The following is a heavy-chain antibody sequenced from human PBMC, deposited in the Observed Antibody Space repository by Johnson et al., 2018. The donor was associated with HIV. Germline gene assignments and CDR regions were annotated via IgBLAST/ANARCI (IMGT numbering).Heavy chain of an antibody. CDR2: ISYDGLNK. V-gene: IGHV3-30*04. J-gene: IGHJ3*02. Sequence: QMQLVESGGGVVQPGRSLILSCAASGFTFRSYSMHWVRQAPGKGLEWVAVISYDGLNKYYADSVKGRFTISRDNSKNTLFLQMNSLRAEDTAVYYCAKDAAAAALRAGAFDIWGQGTMVTVSS. CDR3: AKDAAAAALRAGAFDI. D-gene: IGHD6-13*01. CDR1: GFTFRSYS.